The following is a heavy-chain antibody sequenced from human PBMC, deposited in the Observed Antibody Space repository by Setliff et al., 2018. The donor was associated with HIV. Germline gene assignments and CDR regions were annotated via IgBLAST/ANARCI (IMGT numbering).Heavy chain of an antibody. CDR3: ASQPAYSTDWYPPGYFDY. J-gene: IGHJ4*02. CDR2: IYYSGRT. CDR1: GYSISSSYY. Sequence: PSETLSLTCAVSGYSISSSYYWSWIRQPPGKGLEWIGYIYYSGRTNYNPSLKSRVTISVDTSRNQFSLKLSSVTAADTAVYYCASQPAYSTDWYPPGYFDYWGQGTLVTVSS. D-gene: IGHD6-19*01. V-gene: IGHV4-59*08.